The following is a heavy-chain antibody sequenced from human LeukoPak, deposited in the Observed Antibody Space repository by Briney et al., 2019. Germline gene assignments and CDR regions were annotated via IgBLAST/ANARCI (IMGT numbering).Heavy chain of an antibody. Sequence: PGGSLRLSCAASGFTFSSYAMSWVRQAPGKGLEWVSAISGSGGSTYYADSVKGRFTISRDNSKNTLYLQMNSLRAEDTAVYYCAKDGAMVRGGDEAFDIWGQGTMVTVSS. CDR2: ISGSGGST. CDR1: GFTFSSYA. V-gene: IGHV3-23*01. D-gene: IGHD3-10*01. CDR3: AKDGAMVRGGDEAFDI. J-gene: IGHJ3*02.